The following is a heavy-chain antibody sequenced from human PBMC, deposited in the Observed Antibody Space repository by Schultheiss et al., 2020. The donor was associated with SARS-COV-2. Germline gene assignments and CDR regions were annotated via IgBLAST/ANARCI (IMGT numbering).Heavy chain of an antibody. CDR2: ISASGDTI. J-gene: IGHJ4*02. D-gene: IGHD6-19*01. Sequence: GESLKISCAASGFTFSSYAMHWVRQAPGKGLEWISYISASGDTIYYADSVKGRFTISRDNAKISLYLQVNSLRAEDTAVYCCAKDRYSSGWSFDYWGQGALVTVSS. CDR1: GFTFSSYA. V-gene: IGHV3-48*04. CDR3: AKDRYSSGWSFDY.